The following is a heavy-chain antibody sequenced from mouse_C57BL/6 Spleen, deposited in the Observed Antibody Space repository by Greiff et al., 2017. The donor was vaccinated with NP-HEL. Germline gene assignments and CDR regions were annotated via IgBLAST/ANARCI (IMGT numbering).Heavy chain of an antibody. J-gene: IGHJ2*01. CDR1: GYTFTSYW. Sequence: VKLQESGAELVRPGSSVKLSCKASGYTFTSYWMHWVKQRPIQGLEWIGNIDPSDSENHYNQKFKDKATLTVDKSSSTAYMQLSSLTSEDSAVYDCSRRGDYDGFDYWGQGTTLTVSS. CDR2: IDPSDSEN. CDR3: SRRGDYDGFDY. V-gene: IGHV1-52*01. D-gene: IGHD2-4*01.